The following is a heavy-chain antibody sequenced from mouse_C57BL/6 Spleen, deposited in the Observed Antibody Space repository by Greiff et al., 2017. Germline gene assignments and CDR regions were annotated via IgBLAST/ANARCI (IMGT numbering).Heavy chain of an antibody. V-gene: IGHV1-81*01. Sequence: VQLQQSGAELARPGASVKLSCKASGYTFTSYGISWVKQRTGQGLEWIGEIYPRSGNTYYNEKFKGKATLTADKSSSTAYMELRSLTSEDSAVYFCARENYYGNYLAWFAYWGQGTLVTVSA. CDR2: IYPRSGNT. J-gene: IGHJ3*01. D-gene: IGHD2-1*01. CDR3: ARENYYGNYLAWFAY. CDR1: GYTFTSYG.